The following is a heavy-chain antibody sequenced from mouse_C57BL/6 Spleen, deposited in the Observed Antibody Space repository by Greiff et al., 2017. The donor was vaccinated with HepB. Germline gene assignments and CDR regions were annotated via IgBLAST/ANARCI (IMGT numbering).Heavy chain of an antibody. Sequence: QVQLKQPGAELVKPGASVKMSCKASGYTFTSYWITWVKQRPGQGLEWIGDMYPGSGSTNYNEKFKSKATLTVDTSSSTAYMQLSSLTSEDSAVYYCARKGTGTGYAMDYWGQGTSVTVSS. CDR3: ARKGTGTGYAMDY. V-gene: IGHV1-55*01. J-gene: IGHJ4*01. CDR1: GYTFTSYW. CDR2: MYPGSGST. D-gene: IGHD4-1*01.